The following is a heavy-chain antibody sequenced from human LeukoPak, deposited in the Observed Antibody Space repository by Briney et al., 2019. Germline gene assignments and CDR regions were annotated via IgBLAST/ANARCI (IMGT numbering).Heavy chain of an antibody. J-gene: IGHJ1*01. Sequence: LSLTCTVSGGSISSGGYYWSWIRQHPGKGLEWIGYIYYSGSTYYNPSLKSRVTISVDTSKNQFSLKLSSVTAADTAVYYCARDPAKCGGDCYSVWGQGTLVTVSS. CDR2: IYYSGST. D-gene: IGHD2-21*02. V-gene: IGHV4-31*03. CDR1: GGSISSGGYY. CDR3: ARDPAKCGGDCYSV.